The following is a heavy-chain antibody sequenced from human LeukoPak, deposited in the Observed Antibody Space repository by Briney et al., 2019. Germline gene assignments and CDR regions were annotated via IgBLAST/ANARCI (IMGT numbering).Heavy chain of an antibody. J-gene: IGHJ5*02. V-gene: IGHV1-18*01. D-gene: IGHD3-22*01. CDR3: ARTMGDYYYDSSGYYIP. Sequence: ASVKVSCKASGYTFTSYGISWVRRAPGQGLEWMGWISAYNGNTNYAQKLQGRVTMTTDTSTSTAYMELRSLRSDDTAVYYCARTMGDYYYDSSGYYIPWGQGTLVTVSS. CDR1: GYTFTSYG. CDR2: ISAYNGNT.